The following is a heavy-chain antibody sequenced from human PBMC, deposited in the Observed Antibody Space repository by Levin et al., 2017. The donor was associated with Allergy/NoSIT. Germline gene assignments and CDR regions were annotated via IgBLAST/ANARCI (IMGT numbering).Heavy chain of an antibody. CDR1: GYTFTSYE. D-gene: IGHD2-2*01. J-gene: IGHJ6*02. CDR2: MNPNSGNT. CDR3: ARVLYQLTPYYYYVMDV. V-gene: IGHV1-8*01. Sequence: GESLKISCKASGYTFTSYEINWVRMATGQGLEWMGWMNPNSGNTGYAQKFQGRVAMTRNTSISTAYMELSSLRSEDTAVYYCARVLYQLTPYYYYVMDVWGQGTTVTVSS.